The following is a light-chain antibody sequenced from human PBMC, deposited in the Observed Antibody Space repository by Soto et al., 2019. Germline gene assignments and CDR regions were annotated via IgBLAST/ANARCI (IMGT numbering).Light chain of an antibody. J-gene: IGLJ1*01. V-gene: IGLV2-14*01. Sequence: QSALTQPASVSGSPGQSITISCTGTSSDVGGYNYVSWYQQHPRKAPKLLIYDVRNRPSGVSNRFSGSKPGNTASLTISGLQAEDEADYYCSSYTSSSALLDVFGTGTEVTAL. CDR1: SSDVGGYNY. CDR2: DVR. CDR3: SSYTSSSALLDV.